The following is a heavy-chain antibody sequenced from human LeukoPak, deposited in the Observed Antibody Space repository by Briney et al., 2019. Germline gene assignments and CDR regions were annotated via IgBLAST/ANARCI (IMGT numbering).Heavy chain of an antibody. Sequence: ASETLSLTCAVSGYSTSSGYYWGWIRQPPGKGLEWIGSIYHSGSTYYNPSLKSRVTISVDTSKNQFSLKLSSVTAADTAVYYCARRWGWYFDYWGQGTLVTVSS. CDR3: ARRWGWYFDY. CDR2: IYHSGST. D-gene: IGHD3-16*01. CDR1: GYSTSSGYY. V-gene: IGHV4-38-2*01. J-gene: IGHJ4*02.